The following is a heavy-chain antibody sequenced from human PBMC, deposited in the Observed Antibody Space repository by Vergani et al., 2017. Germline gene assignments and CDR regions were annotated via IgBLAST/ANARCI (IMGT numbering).Heavy chain of an antibody. J-gene: IGHJ4*02. V-gene: IGHV3-7*01. CDR1: GFTFTNYW. CDR3: ASGRTGSWAPYFDY. D-gene: IGHD6-13*01. CDR2: INEDENKK. Sequence: EVQLVESGGGLVQPGGSLRLSCAASGFTFTNYWLSWVRQAPGKGLEWVANINEDENKKFYVDSVEGRFTISRDNAKNSLYLQMNGLRVEETAVYYCASGRTGSWAPYFDYWGRGSLVTVSS.